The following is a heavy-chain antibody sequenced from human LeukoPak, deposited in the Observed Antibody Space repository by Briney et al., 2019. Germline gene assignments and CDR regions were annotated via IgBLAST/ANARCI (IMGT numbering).Heavy chain of an antibody. Sequence: LSLTCTVSGGSISSGDYYWSWIRQPPGKGLEWIGYIYYSGSTYYNPSLKSRVTISVDTSKNQFSLKLSSVTAADTAVYYCARRDTAMVNFDYWGQGTLVTVSS. CDR2: IYYSGST. V-gene: IGHV4-30-4*08. CDR1: GGSISSGDYY. CDR3: ARRDTAMVNFDY. D-gene: IGHD5-18*01. J-gene: IGHJ4*02.